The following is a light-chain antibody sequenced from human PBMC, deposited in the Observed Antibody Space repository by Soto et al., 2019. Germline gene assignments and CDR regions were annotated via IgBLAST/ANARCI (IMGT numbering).Light chain of an antibody. Sequence: EIVLTQSPATLSLSPGERATLSCRASQSVSSYLAWYQQKPGQAPRLLIYDASNRATGIPARFSGSGSGTDFTLTISRLEPEDFAVYYCQQYRRSPRTFGQGTKVDIK. J-gene: IGKJ1*01. CDR2: DAS. CDR1: QSVSSY. CDR3: QQYRRSPRT. V-gene: IGKV3-11*01.